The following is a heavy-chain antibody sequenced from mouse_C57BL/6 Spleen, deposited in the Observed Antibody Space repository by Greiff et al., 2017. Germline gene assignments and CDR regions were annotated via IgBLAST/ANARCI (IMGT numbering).Heavy chain of an antibody. J-gene: IGHJ1*03. D-gene: IGHD2-1*01. CDR3: AKNFGNSWYFDV. CDR2: IWRGGST. V-gene: IGHV2-5*01. Sequence: VQLQQSGPGLVQPSPSLSITCTVSGFSLTSYGVHWVRQSPGKGLEWLGVIWRGGSTDYNAAFMSRLCITKENSDSQVFFKKNSLQAADTAIFYCAKNFGNSWYFDVWGTGTTVTVAS. CDR1: GFSLTSYG.